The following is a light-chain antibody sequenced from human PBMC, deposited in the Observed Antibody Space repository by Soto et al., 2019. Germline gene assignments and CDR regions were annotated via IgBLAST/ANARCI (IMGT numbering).Light chain of an antibody. CDR2: GAS. V-gene: IGKV3-15*01. Sequence: ERVTTQSPATLSLSRGERATLSCRASQSVRSNLAWYQQKPGQAPRLLIYGASTRATGIPARFSGSGSGTEFTLTIRSLQSEDFAVYSCQQYNNWPPWTVGQGTKVDIK. CDR1: QSVRSN. CDR3: QQYNNWPPWT. J-gene: IGKJ1*01.